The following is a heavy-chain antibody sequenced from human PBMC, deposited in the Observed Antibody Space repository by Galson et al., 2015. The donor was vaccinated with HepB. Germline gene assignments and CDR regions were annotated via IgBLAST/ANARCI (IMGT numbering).Heavy chain of an antibody. Sequence: SLRLSCAASGFTFSGSAMHWVRQASGKGLKWVGRIRSKANSYATAYAASVKGRFTISRDDPKNTEYLQMNSLKTEDTAVYYCTRHALRPSTYLSYYYYGMDVWGQGTTVTVSS. J-gene: IGHJ6*02. CDR1: GFTFSGSA. CDR2: IRSKANSYAT. V-gene: IGHV3-73*01. D-gene: IGHD2/OR15-2a*01. CDR3: TRHALRPSTYLSYYYYGMDV.